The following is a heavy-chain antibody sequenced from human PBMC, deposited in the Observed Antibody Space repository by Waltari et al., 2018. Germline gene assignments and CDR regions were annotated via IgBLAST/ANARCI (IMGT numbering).Heavy chain of an antibody. D-gene: IGHD2-21*01. V-gene: IGHV3-30-3*01. Sequence: QGQLVESGVGVVQPGTSLSLSCAAAGFLFGTYTMYWVRQAPGKGLEWVSTISYDGDSKYYADSVKGRFTVSRDNSKNTLHVQMNGLRPEDSGLYYCARSYGGEAFDIWGLGTKVIVSS. CDR2: ISYDGDSK. J-gene: IGHJ3*02. CDR1: GFLFGTYT. CDR3: ARSYGGEAFDI.